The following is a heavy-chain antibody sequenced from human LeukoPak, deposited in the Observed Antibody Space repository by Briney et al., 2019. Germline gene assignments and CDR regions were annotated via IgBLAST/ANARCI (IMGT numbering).Heavy chain of an antibody. CDR3: ARASILFRGRGYYGLGV. Sequence: SQTLSLTCSVSSGPISSGDNYWSWIRQPPGKGLEWIGYIFYSGNTYYNPSLKSRVALSVDTSKNHFSLMLSSVTAADTAVYDCARASILFRGRGYYGLGVWGKGTTVTVSS. D-gene: IGHD3-10*01. J-gene: IGHJ6*04. CDR1: SGPISSGDNY. V-gene: IGHV4-30-4*01. CDR2: IFYSGNT.